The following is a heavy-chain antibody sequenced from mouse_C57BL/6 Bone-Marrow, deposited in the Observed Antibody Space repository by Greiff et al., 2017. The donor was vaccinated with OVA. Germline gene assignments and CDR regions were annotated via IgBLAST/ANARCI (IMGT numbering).Heavy chain of an antibody. V-gene: IGHV1-64*01. CDR1: GYTFTSYW. CDR3: ARGTIYYGNSWFAY. Sequence: QVQLKQPGAELVKPGASVKLSCKASGYTFTSYWMHWVKQRPGQGLEWIGMIHPNSGSTNYNEKFKSKATLTVDKSSSTAYMQLSSLTSEDSAVYYCARGTIYYGNSWFAYWGQGTLVTVSA. J-gene: IGHJ3*01. CDR2: IHPNSGST. D-gene: IGHD2-1*01.